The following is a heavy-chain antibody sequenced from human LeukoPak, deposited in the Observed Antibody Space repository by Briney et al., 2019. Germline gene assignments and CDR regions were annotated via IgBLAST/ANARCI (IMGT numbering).Heavy chain of an antibody. CDR1: GYTFTSYY. Sequence: GASVKVSCKASGYTFTSYYMHRVRQAPGQGLEWMGIINPSGGSTNYAQKFQGRVTMTRDTSTSTVYMELSSLRSEDTAVYYCARDDYDDRSGYQHSTQNDYWGQGTLVTVSS. CDR2: INPSGGST. V-gene: IGHV1-46*01. J-gene: IGHJ4*02. CDR3: ARDDYDDRSGYQHSTQNDY. D-gene: IGHD3-22*01.